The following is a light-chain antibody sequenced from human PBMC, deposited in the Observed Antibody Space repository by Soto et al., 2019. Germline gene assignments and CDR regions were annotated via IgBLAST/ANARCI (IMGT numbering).Light chain of an antibody. V-gene: IGKV3-20*01. Sequence: SAVAVSLPQGESATLSCRPSQSVSSSYLAWYQQKPGQAPRLLIYGASRRAPGTPDTFSGSGSGTDFTLTISRLEPEDFVVYYCPVYDMSPHSFCEGAKVDI. J-gene: IGKJ4*01. CDR3: PVYDMSPHS. CDR2: GAS. CDR1: QSVSSSY.